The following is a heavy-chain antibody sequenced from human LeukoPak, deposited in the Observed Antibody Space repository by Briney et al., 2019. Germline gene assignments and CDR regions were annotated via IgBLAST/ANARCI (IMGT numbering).Heavy chain of an antibody. Sequence: GGSLRLSCAASGFTFSSYAMHWVRQAPGKGLEWVAVISYDGSNKYYADSVKGRFTISRDNSKNTLYLQMNSLRAEDTAVYYCARRYYSSTSCYYYYGMDVWGQGTTVTVSS. CDR1: GFTFSSYA. CDR3: ARRYYSSTSCYYYYGMDV. V-gene: IGHV3-30-3*01. CDR2: ISYDGSNK. J-gene: IGHJ6*02. D-gene: IGHD2-2*01.